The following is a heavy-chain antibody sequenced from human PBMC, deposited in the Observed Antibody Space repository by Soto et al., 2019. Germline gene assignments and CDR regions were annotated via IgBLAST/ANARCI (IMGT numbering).Heavy chain of an antibody. V-gene: IGHV1-69*02. CDR3: AREAGSYRSVGGDCYFDY. Sequence: QVQLVQSGAEVKKPGSSVKVSCKASGGTFSSYTISWVRQAPGQGLEWMGRIIPILGIANYAQKFQGRVTITADKSTSTAYMELSSLRSEDTAVYYCAREAGSYRSVGGDCYFDYWGQGTLVTVSS. J-gene: IGHJ4*02. D-gene: IGHD3-16*02. CDR1: GGTFSSYT. CDR2: IIPILGIA.